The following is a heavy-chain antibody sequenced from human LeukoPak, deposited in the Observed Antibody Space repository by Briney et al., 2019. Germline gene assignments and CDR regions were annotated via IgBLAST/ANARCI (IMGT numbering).Heavy chain of an antibody. CDR3: ARVPSGDSAPDFDY. V-gene: IGHV3-48*03. CDR1: GFTFSSYE. CDR2: IGNSGTI. J-gene: IGHJ4*02. Sequence: TGGSLRLSCAASGFTFSSYEMNWVRQAPGKGLEWVSYIGNSGTIYYADSVKGRFTISRDNAKKSLYLQMNSLRAEDTAVYYCARVPSGDSAPDFDYWGQGTLVTVSS. D-gene: IGHD3-10*01.